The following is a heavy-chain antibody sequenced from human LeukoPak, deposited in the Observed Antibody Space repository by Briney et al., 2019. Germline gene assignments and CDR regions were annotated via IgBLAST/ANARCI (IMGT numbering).Heavy chain of an antibody. D-gene: IGHD3-10*01. CDR2: ISWNSGSI. CDR3: AKEPPVTMVRGVIIGIDY. V-gene: IGHV3-9*01. Sequence: GGSLRLSCAASGFTFDDYAMHWVRQAPGKGLEWVSGISWNSGSIGYADFVKGRFTISRDNAKNSLYLQMNSLRAEDTALYYCAKEPPVTMVRGVIIGIDYWGQGTLVTVSS. J-gene: IGHJ4*02. CDR1: GFTFDDYA.